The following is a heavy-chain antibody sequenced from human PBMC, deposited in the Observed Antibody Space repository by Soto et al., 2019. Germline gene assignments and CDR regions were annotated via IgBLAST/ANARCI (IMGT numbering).Heavy chain of an antibody. J-gene: IGHJ5*02. CDR1: GGSISSGGYY. D-gene: IGHD3-22*01. Sequence: QVQLQESGPGLVKPSQTLSLTCTVSGGSISSGGYYWSWIRQHPGKGLEWIGYIYYSGSTYYNPSLERRVTNPVVTSKIQFSVKPRPVTAADTAVYYFARDGYYGRRGYHWFDPWGRGTLVTVSS. CDR2: IYYSGST. V-gene: IGHV4-31*03. CDR3: ARDGYYGRRGYHWFDP.